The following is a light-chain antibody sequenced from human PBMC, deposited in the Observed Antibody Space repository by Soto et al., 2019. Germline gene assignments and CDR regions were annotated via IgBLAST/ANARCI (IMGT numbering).Light chain of an antibody. J-gene: IGKJ4*01. V-gene: IGKV1-39*01. CDR3: QQTYSDIS. CDR1: RTINTY. CDR2: GAS. Sequence: DVRMTQSPSSLSASVEDTITITCRASRTINTYLNWFQQKPGEPPRLLIYGASTLHDGVPSRFSGSGSGADFTLTIRGLQPEDFASYHCQQTYSDISFGGGTKV.